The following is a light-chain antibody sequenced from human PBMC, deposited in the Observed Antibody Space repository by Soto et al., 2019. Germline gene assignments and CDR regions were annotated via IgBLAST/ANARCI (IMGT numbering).Light chain of an antibody. J-gene: IGKJ1*01. Sequence: IVMTQSPATLSVSPGERATLSCRASQSISSKLAWYQQKPGQAPRLLIYGASTRATGIPVRFSGSGSGAEFTLTITSLQSEDFAVYYCQQYYFTPPTFGQGTNVEIK. CDR1: QSISSK. CDR3: QQYYFTPPT. V-gene: IGKV3-15*01. CDR2: GAS.